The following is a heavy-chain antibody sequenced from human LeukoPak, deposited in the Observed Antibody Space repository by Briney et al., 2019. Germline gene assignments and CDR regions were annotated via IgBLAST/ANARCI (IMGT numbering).Heavy chain of an antibody. CDR1: GFTFSTYW. CDR3: ARESTPWRGYIDY. J-gene: IGHJ4*02. V-gene: IGHV3-7*01. Sequence: GGSLRLSCVASGFTFSTYWMSWVRQAPGKGPEWVAHIKQDGSEKYYVGSVEGRFTISRDNAKNSVYLQMNSLRAEDTAVYSCARESTPWRGYIDYWGQGTLVTVSS. CDR2: IKQDGSEK.